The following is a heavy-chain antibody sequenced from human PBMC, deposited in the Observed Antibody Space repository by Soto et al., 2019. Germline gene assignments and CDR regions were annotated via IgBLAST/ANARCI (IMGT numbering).Heavy chain of an antibody. Sequence: PGGSLRLSCAASGXTFSSSAMSWVRQAPGKGLEWVSAISASGGNTYYADSVKGRFTISRDTSKNQFSLKLSSVTAADTAVYYCARHWQDIVVVPAVDYWGQGTLVTVSS. CDR1: GXTFSSSA. D-gene: IGHD2-2*01. CDR2: ISASGGNT. V-gene: IGHV3-23*01. CDR3: ARHWQDIVVVPAVDY. J-gene: IGHJ4*02.